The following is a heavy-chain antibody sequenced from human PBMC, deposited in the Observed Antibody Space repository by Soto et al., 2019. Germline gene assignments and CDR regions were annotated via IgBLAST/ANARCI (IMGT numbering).Heavy chain of an antibody. CDR2: FYNSGST. D-gene: IGHD3-22*01. CDR1: GGSISNDF. Sequence: PSETLSLTCSVSGGSISNDFWSWIRQPPGKGLEWIGYFYNSGSTNYNPSLKSRVTISVDTSENQFSLKLSSVTAADTAVYYCAKGGALDSSAYYYAGRPYFDYWGQGTLVTVSS. V-gene: IGHV4-59*01. CDR3: AKGGALDSSAYYYAGRPYFDY. J-gene: IGHJ4*02.